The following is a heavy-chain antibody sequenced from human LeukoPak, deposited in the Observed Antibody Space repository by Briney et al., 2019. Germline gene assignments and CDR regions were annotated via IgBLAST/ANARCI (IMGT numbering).Heavy chain of an antibody. J-gene: IGHJ4*02. V-gene: IGHV3-64D*06. D-gene: IGHD4-17*01. CDR1: GFTFSDYA. CDR3: VKRGRTSDYAYDY. CDR2: ISSSGDYT. Sequence: GGSLRLSCSASGFTFSDYAMHWVRQAPGRGLQFVSAISSSGDYTSYSDSVKGRFTISRDNSKNTLHLQMSSLRPEDTAVYFCVKRGRTSDYAYDYWDQGTLVTVSS.